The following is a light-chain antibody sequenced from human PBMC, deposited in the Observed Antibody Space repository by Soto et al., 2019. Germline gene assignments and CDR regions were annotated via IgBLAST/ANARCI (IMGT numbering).Light chain of an antibody. CDR1: NSNIGAGYD. Sequence: QSVLTQSPSVSGAPGQKVTISCTGSNSNIGAGYDVHWYQQLPGTAPKLLIYNNNLRPSEVSDRFSGFKSGTSAASLAITGLQSEDEAVYYCQSYDSSLSGSVFGGGTKLTVL. J-gene: IGLJ2*01. CDR2: NNN. V-gene: IGLV1-40*01. CDR3: QSYDSSLSGSV.